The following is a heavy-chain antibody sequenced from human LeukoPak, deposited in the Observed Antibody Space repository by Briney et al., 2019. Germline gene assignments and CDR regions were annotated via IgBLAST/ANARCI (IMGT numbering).Heavy chain of an antibody. J-gene: IGHJ4*02. CDR2: ISSSSNYI. V-gene: IGHV3-21*01. CDR3: ARDEGVSFDY. Sequence: GGSLRLSCVTSGFTFSAYNMNWDRQAPGKGLEWVSCISSSSNYIYYADSVKGRFTISRDNAKNSLYLQMNSLRAEDTAVYYCARDEGVSFDYWGQGTLVTVSS. CDR1: GFTFSAYN.